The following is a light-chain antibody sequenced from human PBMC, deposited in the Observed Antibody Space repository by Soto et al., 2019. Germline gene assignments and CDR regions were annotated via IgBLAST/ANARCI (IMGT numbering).Light chain of an antibody. CDR1: QSIRSW. J-gene: IGKJ1*01. Sequence: NQMTQSPSALSTTVRDRITITFRANQSIRSWLDWYQQKAGKALKLLIYDASSLESGVPSMFSGSGSGTEFTLTITSLYLDDFATHYCHQYNSYSTKTFCQGTKVDIK. CDR2: DAS. V-gene: IGKV1-5*01. CDR3: HQYNSYSTKT.